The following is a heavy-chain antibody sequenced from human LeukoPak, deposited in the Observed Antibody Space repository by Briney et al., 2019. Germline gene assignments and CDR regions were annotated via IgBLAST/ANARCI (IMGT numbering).Heavy chain of an antibody. D-gene: IGHD7-27*01. CDR2: ISGSGGST. J-gene: IGHJ4*02. Sequence: GGSLRLSCAPSGFTFNNYGMSWVRQAPGKGLEWVSAISGSGGSTYYADSVKGRFTISRDNSKNTLYLQMNSLRAEDTAVYYCAKDRKWGPTARGYWGQGTLVTVSS. V-gene: IGHV3-23*01. CDR1: GFTFNNYG. CDR3: AKDRKWGPTARGY.